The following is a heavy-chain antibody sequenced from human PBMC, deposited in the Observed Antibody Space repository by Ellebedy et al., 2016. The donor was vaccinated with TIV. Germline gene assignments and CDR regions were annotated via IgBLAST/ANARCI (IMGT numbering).Heavy chain of an antibody. CDR2: IRSKAYGGTT. V-gene: IGHV3-49*03. CDR3: TKQVVPAARLSGYYFDY. D-gene: IGHD2-2*01. Sequence: GESLKISCTASGFTFGDYAMSWFRQAPGKGLEWVGFIRSKAYGGTTEYAASVKGRFTISRDDSKSIAYLQMNSLKTEDTAVYYCTKQVVPAARLSGYYFDYWGQGTLVTVSS. CDR1: GFTFGDYA. J-gene: IGHJ4*02.